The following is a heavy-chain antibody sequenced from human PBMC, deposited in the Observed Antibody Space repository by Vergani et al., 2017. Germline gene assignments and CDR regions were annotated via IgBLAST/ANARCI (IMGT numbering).Heavy chain of an antibody. CDR2: FYYSGST. Sequence: QLQLQESGPGLVKPSETLSLTCTVSGGSISSSSYYWGWIRQPPGKVLEWIGSFYYSGSTYYNPSLKSRVTISVDTSKNQFSLKQSSVTAADTAVYYCARHPPRQSYGSGSINWFDPWGQGTLVTVSS. V-gene: IGHV4-39*01. CDR1: GGSISSSSYY. D-gene: IGHD3-10*01. J-gene: IGHJ5*02. CDR3: ARHPPRQSYGSGSINWFDP.